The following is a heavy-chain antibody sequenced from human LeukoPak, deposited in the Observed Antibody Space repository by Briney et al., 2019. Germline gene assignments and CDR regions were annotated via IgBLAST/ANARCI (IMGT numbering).Heavy chain of an antibody. J-gene: IGHJ4*02. V-gene: IGHV3-74*01. CDR1: GSTFSSHW. CDR3: ARDGFLRPIYAYLDY. D-gene: IGHD2/OR15-2a*01. Sequence: GGSLRLSCAASGSTFSSHWMHWVRQGPGKGLAWVGQVKGDGSRANYADAVKGRFTISRDNAKNTLYLEMNSLRADDTAVYYCARDGFLRPIYAYLDYWGPGTPVTVSS. CDR2: VKGDGSRA.